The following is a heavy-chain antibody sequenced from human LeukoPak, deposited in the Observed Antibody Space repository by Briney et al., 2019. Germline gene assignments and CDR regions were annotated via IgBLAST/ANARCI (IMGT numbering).Heavy chain of an antibody. J-gene: IGHJ3*02. CDR2: INQDGSEK. Sequence: GGSLRLSCVASGFTFSSYWMSWVRQAPGKGLEWVANINQDGSEKYYVDSVKGRFTISRDNTKNSLYLQMNSLRVEGTAVYYCARWSYWAFDIWGQGTMVTVSS. V-gene: IGHV3-7*01. CDR1: GFTFSSYW. CDR3: ARWSYWAFDI. D-gene: IGHD3-10*01.